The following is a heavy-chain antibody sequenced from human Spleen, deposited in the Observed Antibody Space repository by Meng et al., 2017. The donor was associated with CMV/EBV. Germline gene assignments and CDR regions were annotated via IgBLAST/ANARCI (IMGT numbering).Heavy chain of an antibody. CDR1: GFTFSTYT. CDR3: TWGTDHDY. V-gene: IGHV3-21*01. CDR2: ISSSRSYI. J-gene: IGHJ4*02. D-gene: IGHD3-16*01. Sequence: GESLKISCEASGFTFSTYTMHWVRQAPGKGLEWVSSISSSRSYIHYADSVKGRFTISRDNAKNSVYLQMNSLRAEDTAVYFCTWGTDHDYWGQGTLVTVSS.